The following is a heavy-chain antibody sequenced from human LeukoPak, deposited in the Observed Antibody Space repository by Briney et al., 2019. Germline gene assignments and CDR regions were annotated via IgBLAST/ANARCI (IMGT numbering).Heavy chain of an antibody. CDR1: GASISSLY. Sequence: SETLSLTCTDSGASISSLYWSWIRQPPGRGLEWIGFISNSGSPTYNPSLNSRVTISQDTSKNQFSLKVNYVTAADTAVYYCASESRQLGNWGQGTLVTVSS. CDR2: ISNSGSP. V-gene: IGHV4-59*01. D-gene: IGHD7-27*01. J-gene: IGHJ4*02. CDR3: ASESRQLGN.